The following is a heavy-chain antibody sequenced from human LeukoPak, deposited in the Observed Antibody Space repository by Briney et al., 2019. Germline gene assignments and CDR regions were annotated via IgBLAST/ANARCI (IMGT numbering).Heavy chain of an antibody. J-gene: IGHJ4*02. CDR3: ASLAVTTTLFDY. V-gene: IGHV4-30-2*01. D-gene: IGHD4-11*01. CDR2: IYHSGST. Sequence: SETLSLTCAVSGGSISSGGYSWSWIRQPPGKGLEWIGYIYHSGSTYYNPSLKSRVTISVDGSQNQFSLKLSSVTAADPAVYYCASLAVTTTLFDYWGQGTLVTVSS. CDR1: GGSISSGGYS.